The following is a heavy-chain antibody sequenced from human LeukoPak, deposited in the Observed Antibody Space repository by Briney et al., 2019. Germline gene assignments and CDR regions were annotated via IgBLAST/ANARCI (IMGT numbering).Heavy chain of an antibody. CDR2: ISSSSSYI. CDR1: GFTFSSYS. CDR3: ARDPSRRYDSSGYYQYFDY. V-gene: IGHV3-21*04. J-gene: IGHJ4*02. Sequence: GGSLRLSCAASGFTFSSYSMNWVRQAPGKGLEWVSSISSSSSYIYYADSVKGRFTISRDNAKNCLYLQMNSLRAEDTALYYCARDPSRRYDSSGYYQYFDYWGQGTLVTVSS. D-gene: IGHD3-22*01.